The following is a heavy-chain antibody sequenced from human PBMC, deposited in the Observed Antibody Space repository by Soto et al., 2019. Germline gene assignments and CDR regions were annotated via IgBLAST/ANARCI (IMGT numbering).Heavy chain of an antibody. CDR2: INAGNGNT. CDR3: ASDNGSNWRL. CDR1: GFVSRNYN. Sequence: QAHLVQSGAEVKMPGDSVQVSCKASGFVSRNYNFHWVRQAPGQSLEWIGRINAGNGNTQYSQNFQGRVTFTSDASSSTAFMELTHLRFEDRAMYYCASDNGSNWRLWGQGTLVSVSS. J-gene: IGHJ4*02. D-gene: IGHD4-4*01. V-gene: IGHV1-3*01.